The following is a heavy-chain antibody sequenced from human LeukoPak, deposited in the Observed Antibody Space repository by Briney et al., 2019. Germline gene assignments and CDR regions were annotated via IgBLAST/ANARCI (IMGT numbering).Heavy chain of an antibody. J-gene: IGHJ3*02. CDR3: ARGDIPYCSGGSCTVGDAFDI. D-gene: IGHD2-15*01. Sequence: SETLSLTCTVSGGSISSYYWSWIRQHPGKGLEWIGYIYYSGSTYYNPSLKSRVTISVDTSKNQFSLKLSSVTAADTAVYYCARGDIPYCSGGSCTVGDAFDIWGQGTMVTVSS. V-gene: IGHV4-59*06. CDR1: GGSISSYY. CDR2: IYYSGST.